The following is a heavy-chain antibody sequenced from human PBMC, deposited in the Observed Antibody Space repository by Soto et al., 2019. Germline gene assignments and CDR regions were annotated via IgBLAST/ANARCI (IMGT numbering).Heavy chain of an antibody. Sequence: QVQLVESGGGVVQPGRSLRLSCAASGFTFSSYGMHWVRQAPGKGLEWVAVIWYDGSNKYYADSVKGRFTISRDNSKNTLYLQMNSLRAEDTAVYYCASEVSSSSRYHWFDPWGQGTLVTVSS. CDR3: ASEVSSSSRYHWFDP. CDR2: IWYDGSNK. D-gene: IGHD6-13*01. CDR1: GFTFSSYG. J-gene: IGHJ5*02. V-gene: IGHV3-33*01.